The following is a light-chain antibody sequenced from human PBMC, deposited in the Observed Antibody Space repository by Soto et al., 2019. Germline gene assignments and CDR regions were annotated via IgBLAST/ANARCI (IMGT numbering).Light chain of an antibody. J-gene: IGLJ1*01. CDR1: ISDVGIYNY. V-gene: IGLV2-14*01. Sequence: QSALTQPASVSGSPGQSIALSCTGSISDVGIYNYVSWYQQHPGKVPKLIMYEVSNRPSGVSNRFSGSKSGNTASLTISGLQAEDEADYYCSSYTTSSTRVFGTGTKVTVL. CDR3: SSYTTSSTRV. CDR2: EVS.